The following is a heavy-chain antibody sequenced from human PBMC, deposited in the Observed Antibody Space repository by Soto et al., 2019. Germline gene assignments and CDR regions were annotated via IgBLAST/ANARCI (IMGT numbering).Heavy chain of an antibody. J-gene: IGHJ4*02. D-gene: IGHD6-13*01. V-gene: IGHV3-23*01. CDR3: AKARSESSSWYRLCY. Sequence: EVQLLESGGGLVQPGGSLRLSCAASGFTVSSYAMSWVRQAPGKGMEWVSAISGSGGSTYYADSVKGRFTISRDNSKNSLYLQRNSLRAEDTAVYYCAKARSESSSWYRLCYWGQGTLVTVSS. CDR2: ISGSGGST. CDR1: GFTVSSYA.